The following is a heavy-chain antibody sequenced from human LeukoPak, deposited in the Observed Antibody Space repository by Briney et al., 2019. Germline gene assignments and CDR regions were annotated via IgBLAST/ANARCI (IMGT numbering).Heavy chain of an antibody. CDR2: INPNRGGT. CDR3: ARDVDHNDSTGKGLVAI. CDR1: GYTFTRYY. J-gene: IGHJ3*02. D-gene: IGHD4-11*01. Sequence: GASVKVSCKASGYTFTRYYIHWVRQAPGQGLEWMGWINPNRGGTNYAEKFQGRVTMTRDTSISTAYMELSRLRSDDTAMYCCARDVDHNDSTGKGLVAIWGQGTMVTVSS. V-gene: IGHV1-2*02.